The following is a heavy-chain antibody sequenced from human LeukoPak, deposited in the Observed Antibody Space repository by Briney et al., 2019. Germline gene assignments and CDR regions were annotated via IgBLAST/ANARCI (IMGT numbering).Heavy chain of an antibody. CDR1: GGSFSGYY. V-gene: IGHV4-34*01. Sequence: SETLSLTCAVYGGSFSGYYWSWIRQPPGKGLEWIGEINHSGSTKYNPSLKSRVTISVDTSKNQFSLKLSSVTAADTAVYYCAIRPNNYYYYMDVWGKGTTVTVSS. CDR3: AIRPNNYYYYMDV. D-gene: IGHD3-3*02. J-gene: IGHJ6*03. CDR2: INHSGST.